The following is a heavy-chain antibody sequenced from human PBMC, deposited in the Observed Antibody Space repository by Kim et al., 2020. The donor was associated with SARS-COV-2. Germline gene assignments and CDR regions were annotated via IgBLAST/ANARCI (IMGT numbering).Heavy chain of an antibody. D-gene: IGHD3-3*01. V-gene: IGHV3-33*01. CDR2: IWYDGSNK. Sequence: GGSLRLSCAASGFTFSSYGMHWVRQAPGKGLEWVAVIWYDGSNKYYADSVKGRFTISRDNSKNTLYLQMNSLRAEDTAVYYCARVSSPYDFWSGYYSHYYGMDVWGQGTTVTVSS. CDR1: GFTFSSYG. J-gene: IGHJ6*02. CDR3: ARVSSPYDFWSGYYSHYYGMDV.